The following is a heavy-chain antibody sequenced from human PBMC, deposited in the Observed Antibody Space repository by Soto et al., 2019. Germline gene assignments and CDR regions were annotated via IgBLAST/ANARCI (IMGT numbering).Heavy chain of an antibody. CDR2: IKSTKDGGAR. Sequence: EVQVVESGGDLVEPGGSLRLSCVTSGFMFSSAWMSWVRQAPGKGLEWVARIKSTKDGGARDYAAPVNGRFSISRDDSKSTVYLQMGSLRVEDTALYYCVEGWNDFWGQGTLVTVSS. CDR1: GFMFSSAW. V-gene: IGHV3-15*01. CDR3: VEGWNDF. D-gene: IGHD1-1*01. J-gene: IGHJ4*02.